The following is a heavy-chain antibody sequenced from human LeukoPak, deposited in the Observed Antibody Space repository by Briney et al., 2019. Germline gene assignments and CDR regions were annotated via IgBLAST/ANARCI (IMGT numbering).Heavy chain of an antibody. J-gene: IGHJ4*02. V-gene: IGHV3-33*01. CDR1: GFTFSSYG. D-gene: IGHD5-12*01. Sequence: GGSLRLSCAASGFTFSSYGMHWVRQAPGKGLEWVAVICYDGSNKYYADSVKGRFTISRDNSKNTLYLQMNSLRAEDTAVYYCARDFGGYDPSGGSGFDYWGQGTLVTVSS. CDR3: ARDFGGYDPSGGSGFDY. CDR2: ICYDGSNK.